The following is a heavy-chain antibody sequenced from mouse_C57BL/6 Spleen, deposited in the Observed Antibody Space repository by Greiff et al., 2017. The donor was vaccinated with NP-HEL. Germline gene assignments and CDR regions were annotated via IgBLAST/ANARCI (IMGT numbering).Heavy chain of an antibody. V-gene: IGHV1-55*01. CDR2: IYPGSGST. CDR3: ARMDYGSSPFAY. CDR1: GYTFTSYW. D-gene: IGHD1-1*01. J-gene: IGHJ3*01. Sequence: QVQLQQPGAELVKPGASVKMSCKASGYTFTSYWITWVKQRPGQGLEWIGDIYPGSGSTNYNEKFKSKATLTVDTSSSTAYMQLSSLTSEDSAVYYCARMDYGSSPFAYWGQGTLVTVSA.